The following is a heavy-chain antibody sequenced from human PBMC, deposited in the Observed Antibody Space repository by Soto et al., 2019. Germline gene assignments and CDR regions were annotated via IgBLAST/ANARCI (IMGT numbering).Heavy chain of an antibody. CDR3: ARGPGGPDGPGDY. CDR2: INAGNGNT. Sequence: QVQLVQSGAEVKKPGASVKVSCKASGYTFTSYAMHWVRQAPGQRLEWMGWINAGNGNTKYSQKFQGRVTITRDTSGGTADMEVSSLGSEDTAVYYCARGPGGPDGPGDYWGQGTLVTVSS. J-gene: IGHJ4*02. V-gene: IGHV1-3*01. D-gene: IGHD2-15*01. CDR1: GYTFTSYA.